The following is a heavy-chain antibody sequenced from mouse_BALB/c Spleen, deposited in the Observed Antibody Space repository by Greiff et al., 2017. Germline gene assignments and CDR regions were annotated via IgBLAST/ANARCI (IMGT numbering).Heavy chain of an antibody. J-gene: IGHJ2*01. D-gene: IGHD6-5*01. Sequence: QVQLKESGAELARPGASVKLSCKASGYTFTSYWMQWVKQRPGQGLEWIGAIYPGDGDTRYTQKFKGKATLTADKSSSTAYMQLSSLASEDSAVYYCAREGFLGYAMDYWGQGTTLTVSS. CDR1: GYTFTSYW. CDR3: AREGFLGYAMDY. V-gene: IGHV1-87*01. CDR2: IYPGDGDT.